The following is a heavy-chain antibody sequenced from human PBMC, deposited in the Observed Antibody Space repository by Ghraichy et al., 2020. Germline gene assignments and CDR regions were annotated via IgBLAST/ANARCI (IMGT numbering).Heavy chain of an antibody. D-gene: IGHD1-26*01. CDR3: ARLTKKEVGY. J-gene: IGHJ4*02. CDR2: IYYSGSA. CDR1: GGSISSSSYY. Sequence: SETLSLTCTVSGGSISSSSYYWGWIRQPPGQGLEWIGSIYYSGSAYYNPSLKSRVTISVDTSKNQFSLKLSSVTAADTAVYYCARLTKKEVGYWGQGTLVTVS. V-gene: IGHV4-39*01.